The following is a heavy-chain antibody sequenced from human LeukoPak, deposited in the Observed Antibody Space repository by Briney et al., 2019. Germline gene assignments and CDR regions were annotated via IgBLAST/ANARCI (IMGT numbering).Heavy chain of an antibody. Sequence: GGSLRLSCAASGFTFSSYAMSWVRQAPGKGLEWVSAVSGSGGSTYYADSVKGRFTIPRDNSKNTLYLQMNSLRAEDTAVYYCAKDLFVTDYYDSSGHYFDYWGQGTLVTVSS. CDR1: GFTFSSYA. J-gene: IGHJ4*02. D-gene: IGHD3-22*01. V-gene: IGHV3-23*01. CDR2: VSGSGGST. CDR3: AKDLFVTDYYDSSGHYFDY.